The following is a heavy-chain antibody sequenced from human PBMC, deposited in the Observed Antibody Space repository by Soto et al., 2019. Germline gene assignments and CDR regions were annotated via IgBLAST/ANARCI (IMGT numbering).Heavy chain of an antibody. J-gene: IGHJ3*02. CDR1: GYAFTSFG. D-gene: IGHD2-15*01. Sequence: ASVKVSCKASGYAFTSFGISWVRQAPGQGLEWMGWTGANNGYTKYAQNLQGRVTLITDTSTSTAYMERRSLMYDDTAVYCCARCSGGTCYASYAFDIWGQGTMVTVSS. CDR2: TGANNGYT. V-gene: IGHV1-18*01. CDR3: ARCSGGTCYASYAFDI.